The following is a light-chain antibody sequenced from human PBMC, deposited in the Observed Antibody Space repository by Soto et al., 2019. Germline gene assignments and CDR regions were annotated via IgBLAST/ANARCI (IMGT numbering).Light chain of an antibody. Sequence: EIGLTQSPGTLSCSPGERATLSGGASQTLSSRQLARYQTKPGPAPRPLLHDASSRATGLSDRFTGSGSGTDFPLTLPTLEPEDFAVYYCQQYGSSPRTFGLGTKVDIK. CDR3: QQYGSSPRT. CDR1: QTLSSRQ. CDR2: DAS. J-gene: IGKJ1*01. V-gene: IGKV3-20*01.